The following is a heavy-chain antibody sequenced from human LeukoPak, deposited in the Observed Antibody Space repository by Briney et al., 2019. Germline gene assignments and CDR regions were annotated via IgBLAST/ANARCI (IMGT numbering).Heavy chain of an antibody. Sequence: GESLQISCKGSGYSFTSNWISWVRQMPGKGLEWMGRIDPSDSYTNYSPSFQGHVAISADKSISTAYLQWSSLKASDTAMYYCARQPEGTWFDPWGQGTLVTVSS. J-gene: IGHJ5*02. CDR1: GYSFTSNW. CDR2: IDPSDSYT. CDR3: ARQPEGTWFDP. V-gene: IGHV5-10-1*01. D-gene: IGHD1-1*01.